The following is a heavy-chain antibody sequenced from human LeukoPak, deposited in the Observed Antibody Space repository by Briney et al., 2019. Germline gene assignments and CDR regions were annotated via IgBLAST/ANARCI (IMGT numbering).Heavy chain of an antibody. CDR1: GFTFSSYA. Sequence: TGGSLRLSCAAAGFTFSSYAMSWVRQAPGEGLGWVSAISGSGGSTYYADSVKGRFTISRDNSKSTLYLQMNSLRAEDTAVYYCAKAGYSSGWYGDWFDPWGQGTLVTVSS. J-gene: IGHJ5*02. CDR2: ISGSGGST. V-gene: IGHV3-23*01. D-gene: IGHD6-19*01. CDR3: AKAGYSSGWYGDWFDP.